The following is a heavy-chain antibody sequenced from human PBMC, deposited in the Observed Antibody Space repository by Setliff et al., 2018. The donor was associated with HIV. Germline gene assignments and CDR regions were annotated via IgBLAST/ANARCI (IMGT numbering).Heavy chain of an antibody. CDR2: IKSKRDGGTV. D-gene: IGHD1-26*01. J-gene: IGHJ3*02. Sequence: GGSLRLSCVVSGFDFASFLIHWVRQAPGKGLEWVGRIKSKRDGGTVDYAAPVKGRFTISIDDSANTLYLQMNSLKTEDTAVYYCTPLVGANPWHDAFDIWGHGTMVTVSS. V-gene: IGHV3-15*01. CDR3: TPLVGANPWHDAFDI. CDR1: GFDFASFL.